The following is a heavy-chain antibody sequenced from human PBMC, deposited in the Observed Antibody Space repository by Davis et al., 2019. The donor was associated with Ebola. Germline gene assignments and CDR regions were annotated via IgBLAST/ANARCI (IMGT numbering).Heavy chain of an antibody. CDR2: IRKDGVQK. CDR3: ARVVSGY. D-gene: IGHD6-25*01. CDR1: GLTSSNSR. V-gene: IGHV3-7*03. Sequence: GGSLRLSCATSGLTSSNSRMSLVRQAPGKGLEWVATIRKDGVQKFYVDSVKGRFIISRDNARNSLYLQMNSLKTEDTAVYYCARVVSGYWGQGTLVSVSS. J-gene: IGHJ4*02.